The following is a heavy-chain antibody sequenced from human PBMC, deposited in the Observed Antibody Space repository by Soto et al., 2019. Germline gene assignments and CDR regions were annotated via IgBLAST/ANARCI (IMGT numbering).Heavy chain of an antibody. CDR3: ARGVGYSSSSGFDP. CDR1: GFTFSSYD. CDR2: IGTAGDT. J-gene: IGHJ5*02. V-gene: IGHV3-13*01. D-gene: IGHD6-6*01. Sequence: EVQLVESGGGLVQPGGSLRLSCAASGFTFSSYDMHWVRQATGKGLEWVSAIGTAGDTYYPGSVKGRFTISRENAKNSLYLQMNSLRAEDTAVYYFARGVGYSSSSGFDPWGQGTLVTVSS.